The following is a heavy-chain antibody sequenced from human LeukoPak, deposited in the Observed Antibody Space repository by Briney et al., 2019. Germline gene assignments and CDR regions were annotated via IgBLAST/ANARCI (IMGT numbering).Heavy chain of an antibody. V-gene: IGHV3-74*01. CDR1: GFTLSSYW. D-gene: IGHD2-15*01. CDR3: ARSAWVDCFDY. CDR2: INSDGSST. Sequence: GGSLRLSCAASGFTLSSYWMHWVRQAPGKGLVWVSRINSDGSSTSYADSVKGRFTISRDNAKNTLYLQMNSLRAEDTAVYYCARSAWVDCFDYWGQGTLVTVSS. J-gene: IGHJ4*02.